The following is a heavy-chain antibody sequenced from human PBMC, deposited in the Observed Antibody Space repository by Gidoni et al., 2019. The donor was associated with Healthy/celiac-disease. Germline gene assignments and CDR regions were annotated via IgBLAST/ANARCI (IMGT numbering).Heavy chain of an antibody. CDR2: ISGSGGST. V-gene: IGHV3-23*01. J-gene: IGHJ5*02. CDR3: AKGSSSWFGGNWFDP. CDR1: GFTFSSYA. Sequence: EVQLLESGGGLVQPGGSLRLSCSASGFTFSSYAMSWVRQAPGKGLEWVSAISGSGGSTYYADSVKGRFTISRDNSKNTLYLQMNSLRAEDTAVDYCAKGSSSWFGGNWFDPWGQGTLVTVSS. D-gene: IGHD6-13*01.